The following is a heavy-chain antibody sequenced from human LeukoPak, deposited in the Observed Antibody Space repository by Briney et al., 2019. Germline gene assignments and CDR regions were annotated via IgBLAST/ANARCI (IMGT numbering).Heavy chain of an antibody. J-gene: IGHJ6*02. D-gene: IGHD6-6*01. CDR2: INAGNGNT. V-gene: IGHV1-3*01. Sequence: ASVKVSCKASGYTFTSYAMHWVRQAPGQRLEWMGWINAGNGNTKYSQKSQGRVTITRDTSASTAYMELSSLRSEDTAVYYCARDWIAARPDYYGMDVWGQGTTVTVSS. CDR1: GYTFTSYA. CDR3: ARDWIAARPDYYGMDV.